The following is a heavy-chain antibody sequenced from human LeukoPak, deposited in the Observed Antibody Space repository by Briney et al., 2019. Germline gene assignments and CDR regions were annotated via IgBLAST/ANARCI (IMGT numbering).Heavy chain of an antibody. CDR1: GGSISSYY. J-gene: IGHJ5*01. Sequence: SETLSLTCTVSGGSISSYYWSWIRQPAGKGLEWIGRIYTSGSTNYNPSLKSRVTMSVDTSKNQFSLKLNSVTAAATAVYYGARDTKNRLLVWFDPWGKETWSPSPQ. D-gene: IGHD1-14*01. V-gene: IGHV4-4*07. CDR2: IYTSGST. CDR3: ARDTKNRLLVWFDP.